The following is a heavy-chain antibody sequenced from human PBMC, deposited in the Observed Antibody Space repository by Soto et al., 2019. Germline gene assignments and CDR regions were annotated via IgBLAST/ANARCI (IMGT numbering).Heavy chain of an antibody. Sequence: ASVKVSCKVSGYTLTELSMHWVRQAPGKGLEWMGGFDPEDGETIYAQKFQGRVTMTEDTSTDTAYMELSSLRSEDTAVYYCATSSGYYFGIDYWGQGTLVTVSS. D-gene: IGHD3-22*01. CDR2: FDPEDGET. V-gene: IGHV1-24*01. CDR1: GYTLTELS. CDR3: ATSSGYYFGIDY. J-gene: IGHJ4*02.